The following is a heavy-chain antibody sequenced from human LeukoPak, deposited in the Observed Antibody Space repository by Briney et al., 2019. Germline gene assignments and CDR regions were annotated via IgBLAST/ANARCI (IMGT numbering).Heavy chain of an antibody. CDR1: GFTFSSYS. V-gene: IGHV3-21*01. CDR2: ISSSSSYI. J-gene: IGHJ4*02. CDR3: ARSHRVDYYDSSGYSDY. Sequence: GGSLRLSCAASGFTFSSYSMNWVRQAPGKGQEWVSSISSSSSYIYYADSVKGRFTISRDNAKNSLYLQMNSLRAGDTAVYYCARSHRVDYYDSSGYSDYWGQGTLVTVSS. D-gene: IGHD3-22*01.